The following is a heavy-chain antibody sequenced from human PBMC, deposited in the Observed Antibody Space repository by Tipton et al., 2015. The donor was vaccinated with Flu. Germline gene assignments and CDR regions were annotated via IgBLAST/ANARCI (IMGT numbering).Heavy chain of an antibody. CDR2: VYYSGST. D-gene: IGHD3-10*01. J-gene: IGHJ4*02. Sequence: TLSLTCAVSGVSIIPYYWSWIRQPPGKGLEWIGYVYYSGSTNYNPSLNSRVTISVDRSKNQFSLKLTSVTAADTAVYYCAREEGVGSGRSLDYWGQGTLVTVSS. V-gene: IGHV4-59*01. CDR1: GVSIIPYY. CDR3: AREEGVGSGRSLDY.